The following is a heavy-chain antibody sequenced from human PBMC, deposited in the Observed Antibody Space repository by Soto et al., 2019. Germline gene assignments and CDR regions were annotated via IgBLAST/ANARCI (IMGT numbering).Heavy chain of an antibody. V-gene: IGHV4-59*08. CDR2: IYYSGST. CDR3: ARQMGGYSGFGSFDQ. Sequence: PSETLSLTCTVSGGSISSYYWSWIRQPPGKGLEWIGYIYYSGSTNYNPSLKSRVTISLGTSKNQFSLKLSSVTAADTAVYYCARQMGGYSGFGSFDQWGQGTLVKVFS. CDR1: GGSISSYY. D-gene: IGHD5-12*01. J-gene: IGHJ4*02.